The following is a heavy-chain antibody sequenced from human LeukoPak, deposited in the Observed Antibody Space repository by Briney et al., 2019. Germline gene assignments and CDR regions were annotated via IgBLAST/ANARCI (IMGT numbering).Heavy chain of an antibody. CDR3: ARGRKYTSGYRVTELGSGYSDY. J-gene: IGHJ4*02. Sequence: GGSLRLSCAASGFTFSDYYMSWIRQAPGKGLEWVSYISSSGSTIYYADSVKGRFTISRDNAKNSLYLQMNSPRAEDTAVYYCARGRKYTSGYRVTELGSGYSDYWGQGTLVTVSS. CDR2: ISSSGSTI. D-gene: IGHD5-18*01. CDR1: GFTFSDYY. V-gene: IGHV3-11*01.